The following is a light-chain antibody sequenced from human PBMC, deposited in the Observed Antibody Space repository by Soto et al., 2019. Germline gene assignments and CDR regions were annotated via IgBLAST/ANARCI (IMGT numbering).Light chain of an antibody. J-gene: IGKJ5*01. V-gene: IGKV1-39*01. CDR2: SAS. CDR3: QQGYTAGSST. CDR1: QSIDTY. Sequence: DIQMTQSPSSLSASVGDRVTITCRASQSIDTYLYWFQQKPGKAPKILIYSASSLQSGGASRFSAIGSGTDVTLTISSLQPQDFSTYYCQQGYTAGSSTFGQGTRLEIK.